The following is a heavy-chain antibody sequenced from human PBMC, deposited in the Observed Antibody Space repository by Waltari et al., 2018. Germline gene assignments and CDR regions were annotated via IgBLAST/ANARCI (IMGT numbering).Heavy chain of an antibody. Sequence: EVQLVESGGGLVQPGGSLRLSCAASGFTFSSYWMHWVRQAPGKGLVWVSRINSDGSSTSYADSVKGRFTISRDNAKNTLYLQMNRLRAEDTAVYYCARVVGRIYSSSRGYFDYWGQGTLVTVSS. V-gene: IGHV3-74*01. D-gene: IGHD6-13*01. CDR3: ARVVGRIYSSSRGYFDY. J-gene: IGHJ4*02. CDR1: GFTFSSYW. CDR2: INSDGSST.